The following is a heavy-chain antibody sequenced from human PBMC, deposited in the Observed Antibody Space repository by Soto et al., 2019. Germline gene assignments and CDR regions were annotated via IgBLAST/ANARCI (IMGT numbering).Heavy chain of an antibody. V-gene: IGHV3-23*01. Sequence: LRLSCAASGFPFSSYAMSWVRQAPGKGLEWVSAISGSGGSTYYADSVKGRFTISRDNSKNTLYLQMNSLRAYDTAVYYCAKLPSGWYNYYGMDVWGQGTTVTVSS. CDR3: AKLPSGWYNYYGMDV. D-gene: IGHD6-19*01. CDR1: GFPFSSYA. J-gene: IGHJ6*02. CDR2: ISGSGGST.